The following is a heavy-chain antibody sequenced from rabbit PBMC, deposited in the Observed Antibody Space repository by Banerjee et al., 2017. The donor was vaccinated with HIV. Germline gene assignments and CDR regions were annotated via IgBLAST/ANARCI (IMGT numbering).Heavy chain of an antibody. J-gene: IGHJ4*01. D-gene: IGHD6-1*01. CDR3: VRETETYAGYTGYAYYFNL. V-gene: IGHV1S45*01. CDR2: IDPVFGIA. CDR1: GFTISSSYW. Sequence: EESGGDLVQPEGSLALTCKASGFTISSSYWICWVRQAPGKGLEWIGYIDPVFGIAYSATWVNGRFPISSHNAQNTLYLQLNSLTAADTATYFCVRETETYAGYTGYAYYFNLWGQGTLVTVS.